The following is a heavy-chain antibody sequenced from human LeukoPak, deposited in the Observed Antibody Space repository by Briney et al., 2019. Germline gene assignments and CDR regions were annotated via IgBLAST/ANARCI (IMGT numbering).Heavy chain of an antibody. Sequence: GESLQISCQGSGYRFTSYWIGWVRQMPGKGVGWMGIIYPGDSDTRYSPSFQGQVTISADKSITTAYLQWSSLKASDTAMYYCARHDTYGDSAGGMDVWGQGTTVTVSS. V-gene: IGHV5-51*01. J-gene: IGHJ6*02. CDR1: GYRFTSYW. CDR3: ARHDTYGDSAGGMDV. D-gene: IGHD4-17*01. CDR2: IYPGDSDT.